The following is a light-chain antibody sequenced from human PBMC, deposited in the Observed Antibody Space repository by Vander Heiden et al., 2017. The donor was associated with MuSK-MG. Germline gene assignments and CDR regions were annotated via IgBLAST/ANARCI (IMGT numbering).Light chain of an antibody. V-gene: IGKV4-1*01. CDR3: QQYYITPIT. CDR1: QTVLYSSNNKDY. Sequence: DIVMNQSSDSLAASLGERATINCKSSQTVLYSSNNKDYLAWYQQKPGQPPKLLIYWASTRESGVPDRFSGSGSGTDFTLTISSLQAEDVAVYYCQQYYITPITFGQGTRLEIK. CDR2: WAS. J-gene: IGKJ5*01.